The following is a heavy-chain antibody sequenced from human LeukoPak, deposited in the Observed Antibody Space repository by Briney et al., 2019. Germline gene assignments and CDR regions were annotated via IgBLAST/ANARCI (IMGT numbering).Heavy chain of an antibody. D-gene: IGHD3-10*02. Sequence: GGSPRLSCADSGFTFSSYEMTWVRQAPGKGLEWVSYISSSGSTIYYADSVKGRFTISRDNAKNSLYLQMNSLRAEDTAVYYCAELGITMIGGVWGKGTTVTISS. CDR1: GFTFSSYE. CDR3: AELGITMIGGV. CDR2: ISSSGSTI. J-gene: IGHJ6*04. V-gene: IGHV3-48*03.